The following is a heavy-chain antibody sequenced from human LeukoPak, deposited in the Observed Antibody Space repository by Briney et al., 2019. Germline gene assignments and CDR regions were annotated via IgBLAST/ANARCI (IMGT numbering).Heavy chain of an antibody. CDR1: GFTLSNYW. J-gene: IGHJ3*02. CDR2: IKGDGSNI. D-gene: IGHD4/OR15-4a*01. V-gene: IGHV3-74*01. Sequence: GGSLRLSCVVSGFTLSNYWMHWVRQAPGKGLVWVSHIKGDGSNIQYADSVRGRFTISTDSASNTLYLQMNSLRVEDTAVYYCARDDSGPQAFDMWGQGTVVTVSS. CDR3: ARDDSGPQAFDM.